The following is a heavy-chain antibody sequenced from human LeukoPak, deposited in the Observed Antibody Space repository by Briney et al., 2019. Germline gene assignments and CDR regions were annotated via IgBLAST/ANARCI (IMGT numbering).Heavy chain of an antibody. CDR3: ARVDAHDYFWSGYYWVFDY. CDR2: IYYSGST. Sequence: SETLSLTCTVSGGSISSYYWSWIRQPPGKGLEWVGYIYYSGSTNYNPSLKSRVTISVDTSKNQFSLKLSSVTAADTDVYYCARVDAHDYFWSGYYWVFDYWGQGTRVTVSS. CDR1: GGSISSYY. J-gene: IGHJ4*02. V-gene: IGHV4-59*01. D-gene: IGHD3-3*01.